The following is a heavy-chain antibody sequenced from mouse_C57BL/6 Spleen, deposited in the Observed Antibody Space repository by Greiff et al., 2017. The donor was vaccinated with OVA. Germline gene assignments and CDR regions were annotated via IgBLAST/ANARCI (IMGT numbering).Heavy chain of an antibody. CDR3: ARRGYYGSSYFAY. CDR2: IYPGSGNT. J-gene: IGHJ3*01. Sequence: QVQLKESGAELVRPGASVKLSCKASGYTFTDYYINWVKQRPGQGLEWIARIYPGSGNTYYNEKFKGKATLTAEKSSSTAYMQLSSLTSEDSAVYFCARRGYYGSSYFAYWGQGTLVTVSA. V-gene: IGHV1-76*01. CDR1: GYTFTDYY. D-gene: IGHD1-1*01.